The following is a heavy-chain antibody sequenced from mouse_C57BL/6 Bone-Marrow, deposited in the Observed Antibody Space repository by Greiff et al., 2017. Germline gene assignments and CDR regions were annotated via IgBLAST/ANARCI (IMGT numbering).Heavy chain of an antibody. V-gene: IGHV7-3*01. CDR1: GFTFTDYY. Sequence: DVMLVESGGGLVQPGGSLSLSCAASGFTFTDYYMSWVRQPPGKALEWLGFIRNKANGYTTVYSASVKGRFTISRDNSQSILYLQMNALRAEDSATYYCARYDYGFAYWGQGTLVTVSA. CDR2: IRNKANGYTT. CDR3: ARYDYGFAY. J-gene: IGHJ3*01. D-gene: IGHD2-4*01.